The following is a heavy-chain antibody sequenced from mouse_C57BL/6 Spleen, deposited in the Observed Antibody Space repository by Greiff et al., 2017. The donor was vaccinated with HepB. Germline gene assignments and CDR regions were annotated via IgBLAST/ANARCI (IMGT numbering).Heavy chain of an antibody. D-gene: IGHD3-3*01. CDR2: ISNFAYSI. CDR1: GFTFSDYG. Sequence: EVKLVESGGGLVQPGGSLKLSCAASGFTFSDYGMAWVRQAPRKGPEWVAFISNFAYSIYYADTVTGRFTISRENAKNTLYLEMSSLRSEDTAMYYCARQGWEEAMDYWGQGTPVTVSS. V-gene: IGHV5-15*01. CDR3: ARQGWEEAMDY. J-gene: IGHJ4*01.